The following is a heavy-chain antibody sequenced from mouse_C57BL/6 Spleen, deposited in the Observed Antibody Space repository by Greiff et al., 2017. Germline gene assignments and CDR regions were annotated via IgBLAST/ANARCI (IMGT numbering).Heavy chain of an antibody. J-gene: IGHJ1*03. CDR3: AGAYGSSYNYWYFDV. D-gene: IGHD1-1*01. CDR1: GYAFSSSW. V-gene: IGHV1-82*01. Sequence: VQLQEPGPELVKPGASVKISCKASGYAFSSSWMNWVKQRPGKGLGWIGRIYPGDGDTNYNGKFKGKATLTADKSSSTAYMQLSSLTSEDSGVYFCAGAYGSSYNYWYFDVWGTGTTVTVSS. CDR2: IYPGDGDT.